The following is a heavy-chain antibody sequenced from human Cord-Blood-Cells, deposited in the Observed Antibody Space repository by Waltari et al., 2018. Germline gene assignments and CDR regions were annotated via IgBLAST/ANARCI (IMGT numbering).Heavy chain of an antibody. CDR3: ARQGYNWNFDY. V-gene: IGHV4-39*01. CDR1: GGSISSSSYY. CDR2: IYYSGST. D-gene: IGHD1-20*01. J-gene: IGHJ4*02. Sequence: QLQLQESGPGLVKPSETLSLTCTVSGGSISSSSYYWGWIRQPPGKGLEWIGSIYYSGSTSYNPSLKSRVTISVDTSKNQFSLKLSSVTAADTAVYYCARQGYNWNFDYWGQGTLVTVSS.